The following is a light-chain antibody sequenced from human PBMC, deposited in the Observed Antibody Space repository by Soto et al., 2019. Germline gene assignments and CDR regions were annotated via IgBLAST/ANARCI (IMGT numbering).Light chain of an antibody. CDR2: DAS. Sequence: EVGLTQSTATLSVSPGERATLSCRTSQSVSSSLAWYQQKPGHTPRLLIYDASTRATGIPARFSGSGSGTDFTLTISSLQPEDSAAYYCQQPDNSSCPFGG. V-gene: IGKV3-11*01. CDR3: QQPDNSSCP. CDR1: QSVSSS. J-gene: IGKJ4*01.